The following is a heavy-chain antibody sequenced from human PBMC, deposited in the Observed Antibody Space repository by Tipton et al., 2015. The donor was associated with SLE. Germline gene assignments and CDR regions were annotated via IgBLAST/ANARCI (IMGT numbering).Heavy chain of an antibody. D-gene: IGHD6-13*01. CDR3: AREIIAAAGRGAFDI. CDR2: IYYSGST. J-gene: IGHJ3*02. CDR1: GGSISSYY. Sequence: TLSLTCTVSGGSISSYYWSWIRQPPGKGLEWIGYIYYSGSTNYNPSLKSRVTISVDTSKNQFSLKLSSVTAADTAVYYCAREIIAAAGRGAFDIWGQGTMVTVSS. V-gene: IGHV4-59*12.